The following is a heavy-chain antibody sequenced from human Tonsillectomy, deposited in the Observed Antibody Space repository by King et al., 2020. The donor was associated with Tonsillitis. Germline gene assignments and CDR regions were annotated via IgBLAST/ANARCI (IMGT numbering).Heavy chain of an antibody. CDR2: ISAYNGNT. D-gene: IGHD3-3*01. V-gene: IGHV1-18*01. CDR3: ARDADYDFWSGCFTNWFDP. Sequence: QLVQSGAEVKKPGASVKVSCKASGYTFTIYGISWVRHAPGQGLEWMGLISAYNGNTNYAQKLQGRVTITTETYTSTASMELRSLRSEDTAVYYCARDADYDFWSGCFTNWFDPWGQGTLVTVSS. CDR1: GYTFTIYG. J-gene: IGHJ5*02.